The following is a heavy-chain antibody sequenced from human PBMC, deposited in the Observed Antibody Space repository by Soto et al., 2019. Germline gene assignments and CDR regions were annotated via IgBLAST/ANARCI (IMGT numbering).Heavy chain of an antibody. J-gene: IGHJ2*01. CDR3: FFFQAEDGIRDVRSVSAFLLTRSSDL. Sequence: PGQGLEWVSSISSSSAYIYYADSVKDRFTISRDNAKNSLYLQMNSLRAEDTAVYYCFFFQAEDGIRDVRSVSAFLLTRSSDL. D-gene: IGHD3-10*02. V-gene: IGHV3-21*01. CDR2: ISSSSAYI.